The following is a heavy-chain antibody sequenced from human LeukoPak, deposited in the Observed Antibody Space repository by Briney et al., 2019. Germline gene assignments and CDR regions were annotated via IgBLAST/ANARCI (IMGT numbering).Heavy chain of an antibody. CDR2: IDWDDDK. J-gene: IGHJ4*02. V-gene: IGHV2-70*04. D-gene: IGHD1-26*01. CDR3: ARIGGAGSDY. CDR1: GFSLSTSGMR. Sequence: SGPTLVNATQTLTLTCTFSGFSLSTSGMRVSWIRQPPAKDLEWLARIDWDDDKFYSTSLKTRLTISKDTSKNQVVLTMTNMDPVDTATYYCARIGGAGSDYWGQGTLVTVSS.